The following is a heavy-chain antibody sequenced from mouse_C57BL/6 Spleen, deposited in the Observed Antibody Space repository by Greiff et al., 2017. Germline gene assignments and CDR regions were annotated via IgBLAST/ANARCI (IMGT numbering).Heavy chain of an antibody. D-gene: IGHD2-4*01. CDR1: GYTFTSYW. V-gene: IGHV1-72*01. CDR3: ARGDDYDEGAY. J-gene: IGHJ3*01. CDR2: IDPNSGGN. Sequence: VQLQQPGAELVQPGASVKLSCKASGYTFTSYWMHWVQQTPGRGLEWIGRIDPNSGGNKYNEKFKSKATLTVDKPSSPAYMQLRSLTSEDSAVSYGARGDDYDEGAYWGQGTLVTVSA.